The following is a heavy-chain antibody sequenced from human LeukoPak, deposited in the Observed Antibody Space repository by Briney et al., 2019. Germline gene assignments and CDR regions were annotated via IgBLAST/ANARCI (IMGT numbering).Heavy chain of an antibody. J-gene: IGHJ3*01. CDR1: GFNFRGYA. V-gene: IGHV3-30*02. D-gene: IGHD5-24*01. Sequence: GGSLRLSCAASGFNFRGYAMHWVRLVPGKGLEWVAFLRFDGSNEKYAESLKGRFTISRDNSKNTLYLQMNSLRADDTAVYYCAMKAVPRPRLHDAFDFWGQGTVVSVSS. CDR2: LRFDGSNE. CDR3: AMKAVPRPRLHDAFDF.